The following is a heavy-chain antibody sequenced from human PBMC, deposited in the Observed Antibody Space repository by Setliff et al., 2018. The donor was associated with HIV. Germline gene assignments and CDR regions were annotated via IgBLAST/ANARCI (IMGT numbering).Heavy chain of an antibody. CDR2: IYYSGNT. CDR3: ASRAGGDF. J-gene: IGHJ3*01. D-gene: IGHD3-10*01. V-gene: IGHV4-59*08. Sequence: SETLSLTCSVSGASIRGHYWSWIRQSPGKGLEWIGNIYYSGNTNYNPSFKSRVTISVDTSKNQFSLNLSSVTAADTAVYYCASRAGGDFWGQGTMVTVSS. CDR1: GASIRGHY.